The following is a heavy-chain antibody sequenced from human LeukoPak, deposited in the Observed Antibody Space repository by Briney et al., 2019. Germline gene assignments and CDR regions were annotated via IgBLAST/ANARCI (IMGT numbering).Heavy chain of an antibody. Sequence: SETLSLTCTVSGGSITSGSYYWSWVRQPAGKGLEWIGEINHSGSTNYNPSLKSRVTISVDTSKYQFSLKLSSVTAADTAVYYCARHPPRYYYRDYYYYMDVWGKGTTVTISS. CDR2: INHSGST. J-gene: IGHJ6*03. CDR1: GGSITSGSYY. D-gene: IGHD3-22*01. V-gene: IGHV4-61*10. CDR3: ARHPPRYYYRDYYYYMDV.